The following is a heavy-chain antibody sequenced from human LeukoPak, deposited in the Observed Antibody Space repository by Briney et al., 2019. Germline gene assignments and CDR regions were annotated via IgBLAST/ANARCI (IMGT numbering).Heavy chain of an antibody. CDR1: GFTFSSYS. CDR2: ISGRTGTM. D-gene: IGHD3-3*01. V-gene: IGHV3-48*01. Sequence: PGGSLRLSCAAAGFTFSSYSMNWVRQAPGKGLEWISYISGRTGTMYYADSVQGRFTISRDNAKNSLYLQLNSLRAEDTAVYHCARDRSGYANDAFDFWGQGTMVTVSS. CDR3: ARDRSGYANDAFDF. J-gene: IGHJ3*01.